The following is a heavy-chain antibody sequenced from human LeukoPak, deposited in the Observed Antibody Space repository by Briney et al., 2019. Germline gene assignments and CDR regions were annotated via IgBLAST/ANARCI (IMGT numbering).Heavy chain of an antibody. Sequence: KPSETLSLTCAVYGGSFSGYYWSWIRQPPGKGLEWIGEINHSGSTKYNPSLKSRVTISVDTSKNHFSLKVSSVTAADTAVYYCARRPGYSSSSRIYFDYWDQGTLVIVSS. V-gene: IGHV4-34*01. CDR1: GGSFSGYY. CDR2: INHSGST. D-gene: IGHD6-6*01. CDR3: ARRPGYSSSSRIYFDY. J-gene: IGHJ4*02.